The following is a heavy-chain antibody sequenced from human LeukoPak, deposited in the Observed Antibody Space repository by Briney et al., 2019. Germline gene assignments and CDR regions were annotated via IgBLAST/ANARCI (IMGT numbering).Heavy chain of an antibody. CDR1: GGSISSSSYY. CDR2: IYYSGST. Sequence: SETLSLTCTVSGGSISSSSYYWGWIRQPPGKGLEWIGSIYYSGSTYYNPSLKSRVTISVDTSKNQFSLELSSVTAADTAVYYCARLLWFGGSGDWFDPWGQGTLVTVSS. D-gene: IGHD3-10*01. J-gene: IGHJ5*02. V-gene: IGHV4-39*01. CDR3: ARLLWFGGSGDWFDP.